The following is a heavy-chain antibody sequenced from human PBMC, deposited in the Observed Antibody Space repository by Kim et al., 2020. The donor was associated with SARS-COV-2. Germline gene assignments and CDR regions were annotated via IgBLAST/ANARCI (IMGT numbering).Heavy chain of an antibody. Sequence: ASVKVSCEASGYTFSSYDISWVRQATGQGLEWMGWMNPNSGNTGYAQNFQGRVTMTRDTSIDTAYMELSSLRSEDTAVYYCERGVRADYWGQGTLVTVSS. J-gene: IGHJ4*02. CDR3: ERGVRADY. CDR1: GYTFSSYD. CDR2: MNPNSGNT. V-gene: IGHV1-8*01.